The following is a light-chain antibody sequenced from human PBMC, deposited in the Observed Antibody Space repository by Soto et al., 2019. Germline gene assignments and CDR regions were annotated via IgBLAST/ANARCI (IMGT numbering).Light chain of an antibody. Sequence: QSVLTQPPSASGSPGQSVTVSCTGSSSDIGDYNFVSWYQQHPGKAPTLTIYEVKKRPSGVPDRFSASKSGNTASLTVSGLQAEHEADYYCSSYAGNNKFVFGSGSKVIVL. CDR2: EVK. V-gene: IGLV2-8*01. J-gene: IGLJ1*01. CDR3: SSYAGNNKFV. CDR1: SSDIGDYNF.